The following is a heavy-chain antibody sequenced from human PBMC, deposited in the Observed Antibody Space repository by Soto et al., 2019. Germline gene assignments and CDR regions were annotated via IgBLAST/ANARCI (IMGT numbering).Heavy chain of an antibody. D-gene: IGHD1-26*01. J-gene: IGHJ4*02. V-gene: IGHV1-69*06. CDR1: GGTFSSYA. CDR2: IIPIFGTA. CDR3: ARGGGVGATTGWD. Sequence: QVPLVQSGAEVKKPGSSVKVSCKASGGTFSSYAISWVRQAPGQGLEWMGGIIPIFGTANYAQKSQGRVTIPADISTSTAYRGLSSRRFGDRAVYYCARGGGVGATTGWDWGQGTLVTVSS.